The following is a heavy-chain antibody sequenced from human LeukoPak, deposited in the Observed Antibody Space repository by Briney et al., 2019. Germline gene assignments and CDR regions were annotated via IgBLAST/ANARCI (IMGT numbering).Heavy chain of an antibody. J-gene: IGHJ4*02. CDR3: AKDFSHSGSYYVGSDY. D-gene: IGHD1-26*01. Sequence: GGSLRLSCAASGFTFSSYAMSWVRQAPGKGLEWVSAISGSGGSTYYADSVKGRFTISRDNSKNTLYLQMNSLRAEDTAVYYCAKDFSHSGSYYVGSDYWGQRTLVTVSS. CDR1: GFTFSSYA. CDR2: ISGSGGST. V-gene: IGHV3-23*01.